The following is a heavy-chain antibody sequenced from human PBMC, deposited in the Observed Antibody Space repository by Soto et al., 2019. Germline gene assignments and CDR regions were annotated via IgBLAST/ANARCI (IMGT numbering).Heavy chain of an antibody. D-gene: IGHD3-9*01. Sequence: SETLSLTCTVSGGSISSSSYYWGWIRQPPGKGLEWIGSIYYSGSTYYNPSLKSRVTISVDTSKNQFSLKLSSVTAADTAVYYCASKVRDILTGSAWFDPWGQGTLVTVSS. J-gene: IGHJ5*02. CDR3: ASKVRDILTGSAWFDP. CDR2: IYYSGST. CDR1: GGSISSSSYY. V-gene: IGHV4-39*01.